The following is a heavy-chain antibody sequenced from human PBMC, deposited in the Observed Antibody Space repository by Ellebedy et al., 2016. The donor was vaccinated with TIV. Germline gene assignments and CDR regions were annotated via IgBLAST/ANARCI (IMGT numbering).Heavy chain of an antibody. CDR3: ARDASGSYYAEFVWFDP. J-gene: IGHJ5*02. Sequence: GGSLRLXXAASGFTFKSYTMNWVRQALGKGLEWVSSISPGSTYIYYADSVKGRSTISRDNAKNSVYLQMNSLRAEDTAVYYCARDASGSYYAEFVWFDPWGQGTLVTVSS. CDR2: ISPGSTYI. D-gene: IGHD3-10*01. CDR1: GFTFKSYT. V-gene: IGHV3-21*01.